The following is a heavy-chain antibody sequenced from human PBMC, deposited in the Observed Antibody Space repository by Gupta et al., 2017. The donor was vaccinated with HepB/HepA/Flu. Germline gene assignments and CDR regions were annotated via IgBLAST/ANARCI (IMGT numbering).Heavy chain of an antibody. CDR2: IKQDGSEK. V-gene: IGHV3-7*01. CDR1: GFTFSSYW. Sequence: EVQLVESGGGLVQPGGSLRLSCAASGFTFSSYWMSWVRQAPGKGLEWVANIKQDGSEKYYVDSVKGRFTISRDNAKNSLYLQMNSLRAEDTAVYYCARGGGDSYGWWGSLDYWGQGTLVTVSS. J-gene: IGHJ4*02. D-gene: IGHD2-21*02. CDR3: ARGGGDSYGWWGSLDY.